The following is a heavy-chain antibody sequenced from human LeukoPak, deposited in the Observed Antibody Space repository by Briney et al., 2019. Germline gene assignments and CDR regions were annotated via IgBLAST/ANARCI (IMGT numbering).Heavy chain of an antibody. CDR3: ARPTSIIPASNIYYYYYAMDV. V-gene: IGHV1-46*04. J-gene: IGHJ6*02. D-gene: IGHD2-2*01. Sequence: ASVKVSCKASGYTFTSYYMHWVRQAPGQGLEWMGIINPSGGTTYYAQTLQGRVTMTRDTPTSTVYMELSSLRSEDTAVYYCARPTSIIPASNIYYYYYAMDVWGQGTTVTVSS. CDR2: INPSGGTT. CDR1: GYTFTSYY.